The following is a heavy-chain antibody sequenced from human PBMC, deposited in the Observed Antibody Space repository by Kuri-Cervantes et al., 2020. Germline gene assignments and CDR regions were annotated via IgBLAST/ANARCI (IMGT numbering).Heavy chain of an antibody. D-gene: IGHD5-12*01. Sequence: SETLSLTCTVSGCTISSYYWSWIRQPPGKGLEWIGYIYYSGSTNYNPSLKCRVTISVDTYKYQFSLNLSSVTAADTAVYYCARTREFSGYDNQYYYYMDDWGKGTTVTVFS. J-gene: IGHJ6*03. CDR3: ARTREFSGYDNQYYYYMDD. CDR2: IYYSGST. V-gene: IGHV4-59*01. CDR1: GCTISSYY.